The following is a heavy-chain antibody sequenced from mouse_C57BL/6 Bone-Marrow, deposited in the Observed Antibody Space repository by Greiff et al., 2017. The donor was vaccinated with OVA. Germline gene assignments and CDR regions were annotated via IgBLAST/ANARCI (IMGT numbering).Heavy chain of an antibody. CDR2: IWWYDVK. D-gene: IGHD1-1*01. J-gene: IGHJ3*01. CDR1: GFSLSTFGMG. Sequence: QVTLKVSGPGILQPSQTLSLTCSFSGFSLSTFGMGVGWILQPSGKGLGWLAHIWWYDVKYANTALKRRLTFSKDTSKNQVFLKIANVDTAETATYYCARIGYYYGSCFAYWGQGTLVTVSA. V-gene: IGHV8-8*01. CDR3: ARIGYYYGSCFAY.